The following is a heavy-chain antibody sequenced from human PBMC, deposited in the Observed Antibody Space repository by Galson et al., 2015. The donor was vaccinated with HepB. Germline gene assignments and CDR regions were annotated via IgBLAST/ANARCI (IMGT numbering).Heavy chain of an antibody. D-gene: IGHD1-26*01. CDR2: MSYDGNHQ. V-gene: IGHV3-30-3*01. Sequence: SLRLSCATSGFILSSYDVHWVRQAPGKGVEWVALMSYDGNHQYYADSVKGRFTMSRDISKNTLFLQMNNLKTEDTGVYHCVRGGSYYSAGNYSPFDSWGRGTLVTVSS. CDR1: GFILSSYD. CDR3: VRGGSYYSAGNYSPFDS. J-gene: IGHJ5*01.